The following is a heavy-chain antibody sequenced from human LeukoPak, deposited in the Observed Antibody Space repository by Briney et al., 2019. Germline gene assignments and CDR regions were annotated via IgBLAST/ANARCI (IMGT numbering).Heavy chain of an antibody. D-gene: IGHD3-3*02. CDR1: GFTFRNYA. Sequence: GGSLRLSCAASGFTFRNYAMSWVRQAPGKGLEWVSVIGGSGDLTYYADSVKGRFTISRDNSRNTLYLEVNNLRAEDTAVYYCARDLSKAYFDYWGQGTLVTVSS. CDR3: ARDLSKAYFDY. CDR2: IGGSGDLT. J-gene: IGHJ4*02. V-gene: IGHV3-23*01.